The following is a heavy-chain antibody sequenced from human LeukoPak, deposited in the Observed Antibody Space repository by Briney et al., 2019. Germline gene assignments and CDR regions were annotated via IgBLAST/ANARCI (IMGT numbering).Heavy chain of an antibody. CDR3: AKGNGYSYGRYYFDY. V-gene: IGHV3-23*01. J-gene: IGHJ4*02. Sequence: GGSLRLSCAASGFTFSSYAMGGVRQAPGKGLEWVSAITASGGNTYYADSVKGRFTISRDNSKNTLYLQVNSLRAKDTAVYYCAKGNGYSYGRYYFDYWGQGTLVTVSS. CDR2: ITASGGNT. CDR1: GFTFSSYA. D-gene: IGHD5-18*01.